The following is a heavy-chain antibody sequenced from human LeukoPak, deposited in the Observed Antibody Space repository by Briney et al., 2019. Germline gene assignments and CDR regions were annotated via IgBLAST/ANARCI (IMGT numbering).Heavy chain of an antibody. J-gene: IGHJ4*02. Sequence: ATVKISCKASGYTFTDYYMHWVQQAPGKGLEWMGRVDPEDGETIYAEKLQGRVTMTTDTSTSTAYMELRSLRSDDTAVYYCARTVVTAMEDYWGQGTLVTVSS. D-gene: IGHD2-21*02. CDR3: ARTVVTAMEDY. CDR1: GYTFTDYY. V-gene: IGHV1-69-2*01. CDR2: VDPEDGET.